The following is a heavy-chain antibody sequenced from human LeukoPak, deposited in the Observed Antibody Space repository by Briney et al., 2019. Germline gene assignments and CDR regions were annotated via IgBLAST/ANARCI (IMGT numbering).Heavy chain of an antibody. Sequence: PSETLSLTCKVSGDSLSSSTCNWSWIRQPPGKGLEWIGYISQSGNSYFTPSLKSPVTISVDTSKNQFSLKLSSVTAADTAVYYCARSGQLRFLEWPSSYNWFDPWGQGTLVTVSS. D-gene: IGHD3-3*01. J-gene: IGHJ5*02. CDR3: ARSGQLRFLEWPSSYNWFDP. CDR2: ISQSGNS. CDR1: GDSLSSSTCN. V-gene: IGHV4-39*01.